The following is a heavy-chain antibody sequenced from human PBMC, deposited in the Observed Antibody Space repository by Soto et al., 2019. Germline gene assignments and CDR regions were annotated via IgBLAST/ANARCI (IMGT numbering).Heavy chain of an antibody. Sequence: EVVLLESGGGLVQPGGSLRLSCEVSGFAFSFYSMSWVRQAPGKVLEWVASISGNGGTTYYAASGKGRFTFSRDNSKNTLDLQMNNLRGEDTAVYYCAKDRGGFTNGWEFFDSCGQGSLVTVSS. J-gene: IGHJ4*02. D-gene: IGHD3-10*01. CDR1: GFAFSFYS. CDR2: ISGNGGTT. CDR3: AKDRGGFTNGWEFFDS. V-gene: IGHV3-23*01.